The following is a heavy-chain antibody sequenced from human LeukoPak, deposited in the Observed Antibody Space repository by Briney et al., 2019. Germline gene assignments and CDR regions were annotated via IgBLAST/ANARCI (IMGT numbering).Heavy chain of an antibody. Sequence: PSETLSLTCTVSGGSISSGGYYWSWVRQHPEKGLEWIGYIYYSGTAYYNPSLKSRVTMSVDTSKNQFSLKLSSVTAADTAVYYCVRCMRSGGKDYWYFDLWGRGTLVTVSS. V-gene: IGHV4-31*03. CDR1: GGSISSGGYY. D-gene: IGHD4-23*01. CDR2: IYYSGTA. J-gene: IGHJ2*01. CDR3: VRCMRSGGKDYWYFDL.